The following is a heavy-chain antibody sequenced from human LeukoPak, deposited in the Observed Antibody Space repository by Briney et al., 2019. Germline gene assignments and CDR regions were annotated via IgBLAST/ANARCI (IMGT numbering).Heavy chain of an antibody. V-gene: IGHV3-23*01. CDR1: GFTFSSYA. CDR3: AKDLDIVVVPAAIPVDP. Sequence: PGGSLRLSCAASGFTFSSYAMSWVRQAPGKGLEWVSAISGSGGSTYYADSVKGRFTISRDNSKNTLYLQMNGLRAEDTAVYYCAKDLDIVVVPAAIPVDPWGQGTLVTVSS. J-gene: IGHJ5*02. D-gene: IGHD2-2*03. CDR2: ISGSGGST.